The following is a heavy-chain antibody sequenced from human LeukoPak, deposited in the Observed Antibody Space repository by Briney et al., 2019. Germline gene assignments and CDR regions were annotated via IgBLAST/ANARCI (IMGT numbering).Heavy chain of an antibody. D-gene: IGHD2-8*01. CDR3: ARQDRVSPTFPNNWFDP. Sequence: VASVKVSRKASGYIFTAYHMHWVRQAPGQGLEWMGWINPNSGGTNYAPKFQGRVTMTRDTSFTTAYMELTRLTSDDTAVYYCARQDRVSPTFPNNWFDPWGQGTLVTVSS. CDR1: GYIFTAYH. V-gene: IGHV1-2*02. CDR2: INPNSGGT. J-gene: IGHJ5*02.